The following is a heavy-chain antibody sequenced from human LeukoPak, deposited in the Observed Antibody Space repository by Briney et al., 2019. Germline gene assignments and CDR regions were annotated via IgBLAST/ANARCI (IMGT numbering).Heavy chain of an antibody. J-gene: IGHJ4*02. CDR1: GYTFIDYG. Sequence: ASVKVSCKASGYTFIDYGVGWVRQVPGQGLEWMGGIIPIFGTANYAQKFQGRVTITADESTSTAYMELSSLRSEDTAVYYCATQNYYDSSGYYGHLGYWGQGTLVTVSS. V-gene: IGHV1-69*13. D-gene: IGHD3-22*01. CDR2: IIPIFGTA. CDR3: ATQNYYDSSGYYGHLGY.